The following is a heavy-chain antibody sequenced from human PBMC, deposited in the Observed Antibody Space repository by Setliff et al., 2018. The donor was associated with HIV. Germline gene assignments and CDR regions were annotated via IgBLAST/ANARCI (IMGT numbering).Heavy chain of an antibody. V-gene: IGHV4-38-2*02. CDR2: IDHSGGT. CDR1: GYSISNGFY. J-gene: IGHJ4*02. Sequence: PSETLSLTCIVSGYSISNGFYWGWVRQPPGKGPEWIGSIDHSGGTYYNPDPSLTGRVTISVDTSKNQFSLKLAFVTAADTAVYYCARYSTLTTNFDYWGQGTLVTVSS. D-gene: IGHD4-17*01. CDR3: ARYSTLTTNFDY.